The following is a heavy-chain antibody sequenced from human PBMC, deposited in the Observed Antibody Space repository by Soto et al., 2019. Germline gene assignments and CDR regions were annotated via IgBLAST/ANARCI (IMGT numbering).Heavy chain of an antibody. CDR1: GYIFPDYY. D-gene: IGHD6-6*01. J-gene: IGHJ5*01. V-gene: IGHV1-2*04. CDR3: ARGEQLVHLDP. Sequence: GSSVKVSCKASGYIFPDYYVHWVRQAPGEGLEWMGRINPNGGGTNYAQKFEGWVTMTTDTSISTAYMELSRLNFDDTAVYYCARGEQLVHLDPWGQGTLVTVSS. CDR2: INPNGGGT.